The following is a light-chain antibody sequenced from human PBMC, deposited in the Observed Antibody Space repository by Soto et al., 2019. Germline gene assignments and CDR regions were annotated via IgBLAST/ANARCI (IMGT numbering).Light chain of an antibody. CDR2: DIN. CDR1: SSDVGDYNY. CDR3: SLYTYGNTLI. Sequence: QSALTQPDSVSGSPGQSITISCTGTSSDVGDYNYVSWYQQHPGRAPKLIIYDINNRPSGVSNRFSVSKSGNTASLTISGLQAEDEADYFCSLYTYGNTLIFGGGTKLTVL. J-gene: IGLJ2*01. V-gene: IGLV2-14*01.